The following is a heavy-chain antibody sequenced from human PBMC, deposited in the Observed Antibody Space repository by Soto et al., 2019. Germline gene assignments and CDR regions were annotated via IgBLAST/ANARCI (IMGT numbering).Heavy chain of an antibody. Sequence: PGGSLRLSCAASGFTFTNYAMNWVRQAPGKGLEWVSTITGGGGGRTNYADSVKGRFTISRDNSKNTLYLQMNSRRAEDTAVYYCAKQPAFIRPFDNGGRGALVTVSS. CDR2: ITGGGGGRT. J-gene: IGHJ4*02. D-gene: IGHD2-2*01. CDR1: GFTFTNYA. V-gene: IGHV3-23*01. CDR3: AKQPAFIRPFDN.